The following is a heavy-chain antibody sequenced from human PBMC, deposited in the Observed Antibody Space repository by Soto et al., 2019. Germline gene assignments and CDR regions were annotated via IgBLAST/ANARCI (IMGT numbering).Heavy chain of an antibody. V-gene: IGHV4-31*03. CDR3: ARLERRGDGWFDP. J-gene: IGHJ5*02. Sequence: SETLSLTCTVSGGSISSGGYYWSWIRQHPGKGLEWIGYIYYSGSTYYNPSLKSRVTISVDTSKNQFSLKLSSVTAADTAVYYCARLERRGDGWFDPWGQGTLVTVSS. D-gene: IGHD1-1*01. CDR2: IYYSGST. CDR1: GGSISSGGYY.